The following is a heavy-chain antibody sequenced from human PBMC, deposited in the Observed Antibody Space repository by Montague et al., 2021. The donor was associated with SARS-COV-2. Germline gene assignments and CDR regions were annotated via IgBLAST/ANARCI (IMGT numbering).Heavy chain of an antibody. CDR1: GGSISSDCYS. CDR3: ARAHSRSWADLDN. Sequence: TLSLTCAVSGGSISSDCYSWSWMPPPAGKGLDWVVSNYTSANTDFSLSLRSRVTLSVDTSKNQFSLKLTSVTAADTAVYYCARAHSRSWADLDNWGQGSLVTVSS. J-gene: IGHJ4*02. D-gene: IGHD1-26*01. CDR2: NYTSANT. V-gene: IGHV4-61*02.